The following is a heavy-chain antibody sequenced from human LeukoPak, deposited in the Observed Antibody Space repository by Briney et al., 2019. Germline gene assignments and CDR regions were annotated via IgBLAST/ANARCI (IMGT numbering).Heavy chain of an antibody. CDR2: ISAYNGNT. V-gene: IGHV1-18*01. CDR1: GYSFTSNV. CDR3: ARGLYGSGSHQVYYFDY. D-gene: IGHD3-10*01. Sequence: GASVKVSCKASGYSFTSNVISWVRQAPGQGLEWMGWISAYNGNTNYAQKLQGRVTMTTDTSTSTAYMELRSLRSDDTAVYYCARGLYGSGSHQVYYFDYWGQGTLVTVSS. J-gene: IGHJ4*02.